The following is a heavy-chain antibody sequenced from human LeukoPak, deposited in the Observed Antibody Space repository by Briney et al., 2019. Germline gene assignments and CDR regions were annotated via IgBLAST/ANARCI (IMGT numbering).Heavy chain of an antibody. CDR3: RVNRWTEEPDTGFDY. CDR1: GDTVSSSRAA. CDR2: TYYRSKWCN. Sequence: SQTLSLTCSISGDTVSSSRAAWNWIRQSPSRGLEWLGSTYYRSKWCNDYAVSVKSRIRITPDTSKNQFTLLLNSVTPEDTAVYCARVNRWTEEPDTGFDYWGQGTLVTVSS. J-gene: IGHJ4*02. V-gene: IGHV6-1*01. D-gene: IGHD1-14*01.